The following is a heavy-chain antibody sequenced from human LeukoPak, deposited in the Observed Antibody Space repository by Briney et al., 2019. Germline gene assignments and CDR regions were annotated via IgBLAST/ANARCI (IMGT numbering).Heavy chain of an antibody. CDR1: GGSFSGYY. V-gene: IGHV4-34*01. CDR3: ASGSGTVSPFDY. D-gene: IGHD4-17*01. J-gene: IGHJ4*02. Sequence: ETLSLTCAVYGGSFSGYYWSWIRQPPGKGLEWIGEINHSGSTNYNPSLKSRVTISVDTSKNQFSLKLSSVTAADTAGYYCASGSGTVSPFDYWGQGTLVTVSS. CDR2: INHSGST.